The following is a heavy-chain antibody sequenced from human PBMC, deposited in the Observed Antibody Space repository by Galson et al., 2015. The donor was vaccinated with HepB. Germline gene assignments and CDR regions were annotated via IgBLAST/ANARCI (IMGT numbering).Heavy chain of an antibody. V-gene: IGHV3-33*08. D-gene: IGHD5-24*01. CDR1: GFTFSSYG. Sequence: SLRLSCAASGFTFSSYGMHWVRQAPGKGLEWVAVIWYDGSNKYYADSVKGRFTISRDNSKNTLYLQMNSLRAEDTAVYYCARDHWGSADKMATSYFDYWGQGTLVTVSS. J-gene: IGHJ4*02. CDR2: IWYDGSNK. CDR3: ARDHWGSADKMATSYFDY.